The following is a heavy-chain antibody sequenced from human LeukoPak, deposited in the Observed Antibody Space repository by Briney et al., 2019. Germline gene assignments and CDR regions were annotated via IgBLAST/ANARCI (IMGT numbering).Heavy chain of an antibody. V-gene: IGHV4-4*07. D-gene: IGHD2-2*01. J-gene: IGHJ6*03. CDR2: IYTSGST. CDR3: AREKVVVVPAARDYYYYYMDV. CDR1: GDSISSYY. Sequence: SETLSLTCTVSGDSISSYYWSWIRQPAGKGLEWIGRIYTSGSTNYNPSLKSRVTISVDTSKNQFSLKLSSVTAADTAVYYCAREKVVVVPAARDYYYYYMDVWGKGTTVTVSS.